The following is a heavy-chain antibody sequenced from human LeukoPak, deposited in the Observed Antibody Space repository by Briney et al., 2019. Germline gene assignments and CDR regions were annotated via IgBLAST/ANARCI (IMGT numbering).Heavy chain of an antibody. CDR3: ARALCIWGGDCHYFDY. CDR2: IKEDGSEK. CDR1: GFTFSTYW. J-gene: IGHJ4*02. V-gene: IGHV3-7*01. D-gene: IGHD2-21*01. Sequence: GGSLRLSCAASGFTFSTYWMTWVRQAPGKGLEWVADIKEDGSEKYYVDSVKGRFTISRDNAKNSLYLQMNSLRAEDTAVYYCARALCIWGGDCHYFDYWGQGTLVTVSS.